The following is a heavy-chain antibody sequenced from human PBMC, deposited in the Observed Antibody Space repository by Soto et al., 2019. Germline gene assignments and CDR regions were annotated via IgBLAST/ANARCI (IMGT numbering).Heavy chain of an antibody. D-gene: IGHD6-6*01. CDR3: ASIRIAARPHYYYYYMDV. V-gene: IGHV1-69*02. CDR1: GGTFSSYT. Sequence: QVQLVQSGAEVKKPGSSVKVSCKASGGTFSSYTISWVRQAPGQGLEWMGRIIPILGIANYAQKFQGRVTITADKSTSTAYMELSSLRSEDRAVYYCASIRIAARPHYYYYYMDVLGKGTTVTIS. J-gene: IGHJ6*03. CDR2: IIPILGIA.